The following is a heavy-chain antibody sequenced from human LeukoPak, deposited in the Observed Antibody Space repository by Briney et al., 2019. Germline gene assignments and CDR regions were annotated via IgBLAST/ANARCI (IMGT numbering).Heavy chain of an antibody. D-gene: IGHD2-15*01. CDR1: GGSISSYY. J-gene: IGHJ3*02. Sequence: ETLSLTCTVSGGSISSYYWSWIRQPPGKGLEWIGYIYYSGSTNYNPSLKSRVTISLDTSKNQFSLKLSSVTAADTAVYYCARELGCSGGSCYSDGAFDIWGQGTMVTVSS. CDR2: IYYSGST. CDR3: ARELGCSGGSCYSDGAFDI. V-gene: IGHV4-59*01.